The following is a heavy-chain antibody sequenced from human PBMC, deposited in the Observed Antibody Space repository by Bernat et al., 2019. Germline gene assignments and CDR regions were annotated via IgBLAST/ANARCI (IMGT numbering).Heavy chain of an antibody. V-gene: IGHV2-5*02. J-gene: IGHJ4*02. Sequence: QITLKESGPTLVKPTQTLTLTCAFSVFSLSTSGVGVGWIRQPPGRALEWLAFAYWDDDNRYNPSLKSRLAVIKVTSKNLVVLTMTNMDPEDTGTYFCAHRLGGNNWDTGYFDFWGQGALVTVSS. CDR3: AHRLGGNNWDTGYFDF. D-gene: IGHD1-1*01. CDR2: AYWDDDN. CDR1: VFSLSTSGVG.